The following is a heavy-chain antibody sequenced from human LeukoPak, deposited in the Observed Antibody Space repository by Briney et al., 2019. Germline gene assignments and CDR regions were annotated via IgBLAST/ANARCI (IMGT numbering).Heavy chain of an antibody. CDR2: MNPNSGNT. CDR1: GYTFTSYD. D-gene: IGHD5-24*01. CDR3: ARSDPRMATRRAASDY. V-gene: IGHV1-8*01. Sequence: GASVKVSCKASGYTFTSYDINWVRQATGQGLEWMGWMNPNSGNTGYAQKFQGRDTMTRNTSISTAYMELSSLRSEDTAVYYCARSDPRMATRRAASDYWGQGTLVTVSS. J-gene: IGHJ4*02.